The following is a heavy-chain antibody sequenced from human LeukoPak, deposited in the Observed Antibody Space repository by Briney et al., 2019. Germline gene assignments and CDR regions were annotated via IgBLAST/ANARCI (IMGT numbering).Heavy chain of an antibody. D-gene: IGHD2-15*01. Sequence: GGSLRLSCSASGFPFSSYAMHWVRQAPGKGLEYVSAISDSDGSTYYADSVKGRFTISRDNSKNTLYLQMSSLRAENTAVYFCVRGYSFGPYGMDVWGQGTTVTVSS. J-gene: IGHJ6*02. CDR1: GFPFSSYA. V-gene: IGHV3-64D*09. CDR3: VRGYSFGPYGMDV. CDR2: ISDSDGST.